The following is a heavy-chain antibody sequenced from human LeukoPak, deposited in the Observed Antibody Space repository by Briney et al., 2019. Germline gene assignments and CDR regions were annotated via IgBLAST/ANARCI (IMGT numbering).Heavy chain of an antibody. D-gene: IGHD2-21*02. CDR1: GYTFTSYY. Sequence: ASVKVSRKASGYTFTSYYMHWVRQAPGQGLEWMGIINPSGGSTSYAQKFQGRVTMTRDTSTSTVYMELSSLRSKDTAVYYCARVEAGIVVVTAKHYGMDVWGQGTTVTVSS. V-gene: IGHV1-46*01. CDR2: INPSGGST. J-gene: IGHJ6*02. CDR3: ARVEAGIVVVTAKHYGMDV.